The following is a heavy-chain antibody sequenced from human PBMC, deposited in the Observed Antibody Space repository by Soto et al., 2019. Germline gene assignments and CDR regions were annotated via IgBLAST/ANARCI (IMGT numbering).Heavy chain of an antibody. J-gene: IGHJ4*02. D-gene: IGHD3-9*01. V-gene: IGHV4-34*01. CDR1: GGSFSGYY. CDR2: INHSGST. CDR3: ARDHRTKLRYLEWLLEYFDY. Sequence: PSETLSLTCAVYGGSFSGYYWSWIRQPPGKGLEWIGEINHSGSTNYNPSLKSRVTISVDTSKNQFSLKLSSVTAADTAVYYCARDHRTKLRYLEWLLEYFDYWGQRTLVTVS.